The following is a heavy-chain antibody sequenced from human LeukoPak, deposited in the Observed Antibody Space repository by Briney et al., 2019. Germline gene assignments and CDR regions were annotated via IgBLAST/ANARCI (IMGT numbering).Heavy chain of an antibody. CDR3: ARYDILTGLDY. V-gene: IGHV3-23*01. CDR1: GFTFNTYA. J-gene: IGHJ4*02. CDR2: ISDSGGSA. Sequence: GGSLRLSCAASGFTFNTYAMSWVRQAPGKGLEWVSAISDSGGSAYYADSVKGRFTISRDNSKNTLYLQMNSLRAEDTAVYYCARYDILTGLDYWGQGTLVTVSS. D-gene: IGHD3-9*01.